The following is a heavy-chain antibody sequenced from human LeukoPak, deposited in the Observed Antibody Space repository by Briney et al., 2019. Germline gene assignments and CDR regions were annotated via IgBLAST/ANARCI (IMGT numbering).Heavy chain of an antibody. CDR2: IDISGGAT. Sequence: GGSLRLSRVASGFPFSSHAMCWVRQASGKGLEWVSSIDISGGATWYADSVRGRFTISRDNSKNTLYLQMTSLRVEDTALYYCANEIRPNDYWGQGTLVSVSS. D-gene: IGHD3-16*01. J-gene: IGHJ4*02. CDR3: ANEIRPNDY. CDR1: GFPFSSHA. V-gene: IGHV3-23*05.